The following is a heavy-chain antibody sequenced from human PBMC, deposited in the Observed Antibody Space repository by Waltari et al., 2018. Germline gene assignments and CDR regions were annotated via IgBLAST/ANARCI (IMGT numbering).Heavy chain of an antibody. J-gene: IGHJ4*02. D-gene: IGHD6-13*01. Sequence: QVQLVQSGAEVKKPGASVKVSCKASGYTFTSYYMHWVRQAPGQGLEWMGRINPSGGSTSYAKKCQGRVTMTRDTSTSTVYMELSSLRSEDTAVYYCARDNIAAAGLGDYWGQGTLVTVSS. CDR2: INPSGGST. CDR1: GYTFTSYY. V-gene: IGHV1-46*01. CDR3: ARDNIAAAGLGDY.